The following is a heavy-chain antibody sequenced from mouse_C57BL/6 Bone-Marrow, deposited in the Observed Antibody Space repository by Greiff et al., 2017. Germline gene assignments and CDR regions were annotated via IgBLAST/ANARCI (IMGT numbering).Heavy chain of an antibody. J-gene: IGHJ3*01. CDR3: ARDYGSSPWFAY. D-gene: IGHD1-1*01. Sequence: VQLKESGAELVKPGASVKLSCTASGFNFKDYYMHWVKQRTEQGLEWIGRIDPEDGETKYAPKFQGKATITADTSSNTADLQLSSLTSEDTAVYYCARDYGSSPWFAYWGQGTLVTVSA. CDR2: IDPEDGET. V-gene: IGHV14-2*01. CDR1: GFNFKDYY.